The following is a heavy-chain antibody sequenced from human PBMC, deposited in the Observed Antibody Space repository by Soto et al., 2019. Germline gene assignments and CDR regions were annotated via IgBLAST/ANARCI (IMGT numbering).Heavy chain of an antibody. CDR3: AKAPVTHAAAGRGGGGYFDY. CDR1: GFTLSNYA. V-gene: IGHV3-23*01. Sequence: EVQLLESGGDLIQTGGSLRLSCAASGFTLSNYAMTWVRQTPGKGLEWVLIISGSGGSTYYADSVKGRFTISRDSSKNTLYLQMNSVRAEDTAVYYCAKAPVTHAAAGRGGGGYFDYWGQGTLVTVSS. D-gene: IGHD6-13*01. CDR2: ISGSGGST. J-gene: IGHJ4*02.